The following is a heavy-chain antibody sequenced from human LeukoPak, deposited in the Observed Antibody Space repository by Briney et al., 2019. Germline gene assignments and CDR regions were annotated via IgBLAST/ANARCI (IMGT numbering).Heavy chain of an antibody. V-gene: IGHV1-69*13. D-gene: IGHD4-23*01. J-gene: IGHJ4*02. Sequence: WASVKVSCKASGGTFSSYAISWVRQAPGQGLEWMGGITPIFGTANYAQKFQGRVTITAVESMSTAYMELSSLRSEDTAVYYCARGWLAETTVVTPYNYWGQGTLVTVSS. CDR3: ARGWLAETTVVTPYNY. CDR1: GGTFSSYA. CDR2: ITPIFGTA.